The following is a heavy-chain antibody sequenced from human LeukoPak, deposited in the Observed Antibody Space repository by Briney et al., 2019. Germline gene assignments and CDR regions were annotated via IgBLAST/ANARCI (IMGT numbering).Heavy chain of an antibody. J-gene: IGHJ4*02. CDR3: ARGGASGWVDY. Sequence: GGPLRLSCAASGVTVSCNYMSGLRAAPGKGLEGVAVIYNGGSTYYADSVKGRFTICRDNSKKTLYLQINSLRAEDTAVYCCARGGASGWVDYWGQGTLVTVSS. CDR1: GVTVSCNY. D-gene: IGHD6-19*01. V-gene: IGHV3-53*01. CDR2: IYNGGST.